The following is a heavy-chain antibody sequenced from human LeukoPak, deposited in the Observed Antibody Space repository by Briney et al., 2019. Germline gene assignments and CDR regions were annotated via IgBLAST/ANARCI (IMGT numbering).Heavy chain of an antibody. J-gene: IGHJ4*02. Sequence: GGSLRLSCAASGFTFSSYDMHWVRQATGKGLEWVSAIGTAGDTYYPGSVKGRFTISRENAKNSLYLQMNSLRAGDTAVYYSARAREDSSGWTVIDYWGQGTLVTVSS. CDR3: ARAREDSSGWTVIDY. CDR2: IGTAGDT. V-gene: IGHV3-13*01. CDR1: GFTFSSYD. D-gene: IGHD6-19*01.